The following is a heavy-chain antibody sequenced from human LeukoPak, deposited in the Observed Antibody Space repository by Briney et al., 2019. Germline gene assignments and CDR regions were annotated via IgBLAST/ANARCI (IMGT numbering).Heavy chain of an antibody. CDR1: GFTVSSNY. CDR3: ARGGKDGYNLFDY. CDR2: ISSSSYI. Sequence: GGSLRLSCAASGFTVSSNYMNWVRQAPGKRLEWVSSISSSSYIYYADSVKGRFTISRDNAKNSLYLQMNSLRAEDTAVYYCARGGKDGYNLFDYWGQGTLVTVSS. V-gene: IGHV3-69-1*01. D-gene: IGHD5-24*01. J-gene: IGHJ4*02.